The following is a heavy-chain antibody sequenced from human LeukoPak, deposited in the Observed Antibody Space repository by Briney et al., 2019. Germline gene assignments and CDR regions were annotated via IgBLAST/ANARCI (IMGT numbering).Heavy chain of an antibody. Sequence: SETLSLTCAVYGGSFSGYYWSSIRQPPGKGLEWIGEINHSGSTNYNPSLKSRVTISVDTSKNQFSLKLSSVTAADTAVYYCASEDVSSSWFYWGQGALVTVSS. D-gene: IGHD6-13*01. CDR1: GGSFSGYY. CDR3: ASEDVSSSWFY. V-gene: IGHV4-34*01. J-gene: IGHJ4*02. CDR2: INHSGST.